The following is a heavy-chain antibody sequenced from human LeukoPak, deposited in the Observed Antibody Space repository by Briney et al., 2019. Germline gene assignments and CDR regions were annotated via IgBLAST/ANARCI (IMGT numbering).Heavy chain of an antibody. CDR3: ARDPGYSSGWHHYFDY. J-gene: IGHJ4*02. V-gene: IGHV4-59*01. CDR1: GGSISSYY. Sequence: SVTLSLTCTVSGGSISSYYWSWIRQPPGKGLEWIGYIYYSGSTTYNPSLKSRFTISVDTSKNLFSLKLSSVTAADTAVYYCARDPGYSSGWHHYFDYWGQGTLVTVSS. D-gene: IGHD6-19*01. CDR2: IYYSGST.